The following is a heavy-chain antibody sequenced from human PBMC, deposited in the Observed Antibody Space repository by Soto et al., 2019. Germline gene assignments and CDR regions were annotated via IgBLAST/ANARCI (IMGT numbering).Heavy chain of an antibody. V-gene: IGHV3-23*01. CDR1: GFTFSSYA. J-gene: IGHJ6*04. D-gene: IGHD6-13*01. CDR2: ISGSGDST. CDR3: AKDRDGAAAGPTKFYSMDV. Sequence: EVQLLESGGGLVQPGGSLRLSCAASGFTFSSYAMSWVRQAPGKGLEWVSVISGSGDSTYYADSVRGRFTISRDNSKNTLYLQMNSLRAADTDVYYCAKDRDGAAAGPTKFYSMDVWGKGTTVTVSS.